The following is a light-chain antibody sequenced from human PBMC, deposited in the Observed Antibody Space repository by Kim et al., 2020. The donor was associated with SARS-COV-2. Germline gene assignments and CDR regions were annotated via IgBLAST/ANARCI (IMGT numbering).Light chain of an antibody. CDR2: DVS. CDR3: SSYTSSSTLAV. CDR1: SSDVGGYNY. Sequence: QSITLSCTGTSSDVGGYNYVSWYQQHPGKAPKLMIYDVSKRPSGVSNRFSGSKSGNTASLTISGLQAEDEADYYCSSYTSSSTLAVFGGGTQLTVL. J-gene: IGLJ7*01. V-gene: IGLV2-14*04.